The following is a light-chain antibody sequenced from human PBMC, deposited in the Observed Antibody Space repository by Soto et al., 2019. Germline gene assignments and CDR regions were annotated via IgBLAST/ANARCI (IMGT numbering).Light chain of an antibody. Sequence: DTVLTQSPGTLSLSPGERATLSCRASQSVGTYLAWYQQKPGQAPRLLIYGASIRATGIPDRFSGSGSETGFTLTISRLEPEDVALYDCQQYDIFAPLPFAQGTK. J-gene: IGKJ1*01. CDR2: GAS. CDR3: QQYDIFAPLP. V-gene: IGKV3-20*01. CDR1: QSVGTY.